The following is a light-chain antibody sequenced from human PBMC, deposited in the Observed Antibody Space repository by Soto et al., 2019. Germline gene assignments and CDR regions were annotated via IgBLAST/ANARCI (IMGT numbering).Light chain of an antibody. Sequence: EIVLTQSPATLSVSPGERVTLSCRASESVDINLAWYQQKPGQAPRLLIYGASTRATDMPGTFSGRGSGTEFTLTISSLQSEDFAVYYCQQYKNRPRTFGQGTKVEIK. CDR3: QQYKNRPRT. CDR1: ESVDIN. CDR2: GAS. J-gene: IGKJ1*01. V-gene: IGKV3-15*01.